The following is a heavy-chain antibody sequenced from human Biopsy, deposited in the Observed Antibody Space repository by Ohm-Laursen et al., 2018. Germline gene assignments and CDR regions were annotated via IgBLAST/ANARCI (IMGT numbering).Heavy chain of an antibody. V-gene: IGHV4-59*08. D-gene: IGHD6-19*01. J-gene: IGHJ4*02. CDR2: ISYSGNT. CDR1: SGSISSYY. Sequence: GTLSLTCTVSSGSISSYYWSWIRQPPGKGLEWIGYISYSGNTNYNPSLKSRVTMSVDTSKNQFSLKVYSVTAADTAVYYCATTTMDTSGWYGNYFDSWGRGALVTVSS. CDR3: ATTTMDTSGWYGNYFDS.